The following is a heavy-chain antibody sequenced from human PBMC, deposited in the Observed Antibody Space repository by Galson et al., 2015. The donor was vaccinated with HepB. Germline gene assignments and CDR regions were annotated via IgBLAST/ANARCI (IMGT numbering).Heavy chain of an antibody. Sequence: SLRLSCAASGFTFSSYAMSWVRQAPGKGLEWVSAISGSGGSTYYADSVKGRFTISRDNSKNTLYLQMNRLRAEDTAVYYCARGFSGYSSGWYASFDYWGQGTLVAVSS. CDR1: GFTFSSYA. J-gene: IGHJ4*02. D-gene: IGHD6-19*01. V-gene: IGHV3-23*01. CDR3: ARGFSGYSSGWYASFDY. CDR2: ISGSGGST.